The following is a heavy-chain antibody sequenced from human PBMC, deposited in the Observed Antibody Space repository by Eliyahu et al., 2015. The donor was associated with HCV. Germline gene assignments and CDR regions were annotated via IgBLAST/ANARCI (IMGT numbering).Heavy chain of an antibody. CDR3: AKDLLIAVARYFDV. V-gene: IGHV3-23*01. CDR2: ISGSGGNT. CDR1: GFTFSSYA. J-gene: IGHJ2*01. D-gene: IGHD6-19*01. Sequence: EVQLLESGGNLVQPGGSLRLSCAASGFTFSSYAMSWVRQAPGKGLGWVSAISGSGGNTYYADSVKGRFTISRDNSKNMVYLQMNSLRAEDTAVYYCAKDLLIAVARYFDVWGRGTLVTVSS.